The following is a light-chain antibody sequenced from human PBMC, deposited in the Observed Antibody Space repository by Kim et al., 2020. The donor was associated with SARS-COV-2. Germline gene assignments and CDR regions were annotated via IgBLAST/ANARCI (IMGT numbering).Light chain of an antibody. Sequence: AAEGDRVTITCRARQGISSYLNWYQQKPGKAPKLLIYAASSLQSGVPSRFSGSGSGTDFTLTISSLQPEDFATYYCQQSDSTAYTFGQGTKLEI. CDR2: AAS. V-gene: IGKV1-39*01. J-gene: IGKJ2*01. CDR3: QQSDSTAYT. CDR1: QGISSY.